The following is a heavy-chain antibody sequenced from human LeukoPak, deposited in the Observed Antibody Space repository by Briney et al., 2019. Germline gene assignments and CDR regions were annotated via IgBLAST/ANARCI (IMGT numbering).Heavy chain of an antibody. CDR2: IYYSGTT. V-gene: IGHV4-31*03. CDR3: ARGTGGAAAADFDP. J-gene: IGHJ5*02. D-gene: IGHD6-13*01. CDR1: GGSISSRGYY. Sequence: SQTLSLTCTVSGGSISSRGYYWSWIRQHPGKGLEWIGFIYYSGTTYYNPSLKSRATISVDTSKNHFSLKLISVTDADTAMYYCARGTGGAAAADFDPWGQGTLVTVSS.